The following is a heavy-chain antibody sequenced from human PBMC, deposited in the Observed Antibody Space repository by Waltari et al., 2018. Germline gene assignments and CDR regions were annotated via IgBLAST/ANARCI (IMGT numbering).Heavy chain of an antibody. Sequence: QVQLQQWGAGQLQPSEPLSLSCAVFGGSFRGYYWGWVRQARGKGLEWIGEINHSGNINSDPSLRRRLTMSVDTSNNQLPLKLNSVTAADTAVYYCVRLEDCTGPGGNCYSGDSFAMDVWGQGTTVTVSS. J-gene: IGHJ6*02. CDR1: GGSFRGYY. D-gene: IGHD2-8*02. CDR2: INHSGNI. V-gene: IGHV4-34*01. CDR3: VRLEDCTGPGGNCYSGDSFAMDV.